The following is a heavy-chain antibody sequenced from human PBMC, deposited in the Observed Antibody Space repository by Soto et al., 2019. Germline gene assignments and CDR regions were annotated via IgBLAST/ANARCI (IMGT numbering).Heavy chain of an antibody. Sequence: ASVKVSCKASGDSFTTYDINWVRQATGHGLEWMGWINPNSGNIGYAQRFQGRVTMTRDTAIRTAYMEVSSLRSDDTAVYYCARGRASGSYYLLDYWGQGTLVTVSS. CDR2: INPNSGNI. J-gene: IGHJ4*02. D-gene: IGHD3-10*01. CDR3: ARGRASGSYYLLDY. CDR1: GDSFTTYD. V-gene: IGHV1-8*01.